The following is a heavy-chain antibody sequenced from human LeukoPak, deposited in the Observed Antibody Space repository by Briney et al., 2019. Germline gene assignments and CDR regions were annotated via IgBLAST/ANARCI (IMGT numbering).Heavy chain of an antibody. J-gene: IGHJ4*02. V-gene: IGHV1-18*01. CDR3: ARCVADYHDSSGYLRD. CDR2: IRAYNGNT. Sequence: GASVKVSCKASGYTFTSYGISWVRQAPGQGLEWMGWIRAYNGNTNYAQKLQGRVTMTTDTSTSTAYLELRSLRSDDTAVYYCARCVADYHDSSGYLRDWGQGTLVTVSS. CDR1: GYTFTSYG. D-gene: IGHD3-22*01.